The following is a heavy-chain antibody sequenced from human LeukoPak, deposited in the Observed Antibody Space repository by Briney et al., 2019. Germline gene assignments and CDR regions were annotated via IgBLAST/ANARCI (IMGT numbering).Heavy chain of an antibody. CDR2: TSGSGRSI. CDR3: AKDMNSWRDGSGLGDYFDY. Sequence: LAGGSLRLSCAASGFTFSSYAMSWVRQAPGKGLEWVSGTSGSGRSIHYADSVKGRFTISRDNSKNTLYLQMNSLRADDTAVYYCAKDMNSWRDGSGLGDYFDYWGQGTLVTVSS. V-gene: IGHV3-23*01. J-gene: IGHJ4*02. CDR1: GFTFSSYA. D-gene: IGHD6-19*01.